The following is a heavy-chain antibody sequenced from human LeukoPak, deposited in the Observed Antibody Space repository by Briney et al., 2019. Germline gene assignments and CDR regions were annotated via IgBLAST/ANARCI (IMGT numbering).Heavy chain of an antibody. CDR2: IYHSGST. D-gene: IGHD1-26*01. Sequence: SGTLSLTCAVSGGSISSGNWWSWVRQPPGKGLEWIGEIYHSGSTNYDPSLKSRVTMSVDKSKKQFSLKLSSVTAADTAVYYCAKIAAGGSGIYYPDWLPDYWGQGTLVTVSS. CDR3: AKIAAGGSGIYYPDWLPDY. V-gene: IGHV4-4*02. J-gene: IGHJ4*02. CDR1: GGSISSGNW.